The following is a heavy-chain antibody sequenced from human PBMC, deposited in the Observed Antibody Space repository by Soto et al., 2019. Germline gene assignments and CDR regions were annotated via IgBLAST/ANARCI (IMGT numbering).Heavy chain of an antibody. V-gene: IGHV1-69*01. J-gene: IGHJ4*02. D-gene: IGHD3-22*01. Sequence: QVQLVQSGAEVKKPGSSVKVSCKASGGTFSSYAISWVRQAPGQGLEWMGGILPIFGTANYAQKFQGSVTITAYESTSTAYTELSSLRSEDTAVYYCARGYYSDSSGYYSNAYYFDYWGQGTLVTVSS. CDR1: GGTFSSYA. CDR2: ILPIFGTA. CDR3: ARGYYSDSSGYYSNAYYFDY.